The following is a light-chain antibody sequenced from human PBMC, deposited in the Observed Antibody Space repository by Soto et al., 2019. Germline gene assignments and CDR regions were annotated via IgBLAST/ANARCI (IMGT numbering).Light chain of an antibody. V-gene: IGLV2-8*01. Sequence: QSVLTQPPSASGSPGQSVTISCTGTNSDVGDYDYVSWYQQHPGKAPKLIIYEVNTRPSGVPDRFSGSKSGNTASLTVSGLQAEDEADYYCNSYAGSNTVIFGGGTQLTVL. CDR3: NSYAGSNTVI. CDR1: NSDVGDYDY. J-gene: IGLJ2*01. CDR2: EVN.